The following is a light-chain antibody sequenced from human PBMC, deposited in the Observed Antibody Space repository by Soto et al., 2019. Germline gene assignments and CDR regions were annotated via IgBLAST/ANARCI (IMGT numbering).Light chain of an antibody. CDR2: KAS. J-gene: IGKJ1*01. CDR1: ESISSW. V-gene: IGKV1-5*03. CDR3: QQYNSYSWT. Sequence: DIQMTQSPPTLSASAGDRVTITCRASESISSWLAWYQQKPGKAPKLLMYKASSLESGVPSRFSGSGSGTEFTLTISSLQPDDFATYYCQQYNSYSWTVGQGPKVDI.